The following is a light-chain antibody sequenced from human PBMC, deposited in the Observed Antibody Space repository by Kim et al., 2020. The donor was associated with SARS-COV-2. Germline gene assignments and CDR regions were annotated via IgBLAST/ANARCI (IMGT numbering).Light chain of an antibody. CDR1: PANIGSNY. CDR2: RNN. V-gene: IGLV1-47*01. J-gene: IGLJ3*02. CDR3: EAWDDSLSGPV. Sequence: GQRVTIACSGTPANIGSNYVHWYQQLPERAPKLLIYRNNQRPSGVPYRFSGSKSGTSASLAISGLRSEDEADYYCEAWDDSLSGPVFGGGTKVTVL.